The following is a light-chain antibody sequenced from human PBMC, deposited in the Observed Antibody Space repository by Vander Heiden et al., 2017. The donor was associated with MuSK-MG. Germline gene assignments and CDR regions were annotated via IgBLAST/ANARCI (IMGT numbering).Light chain of an antibody. CDR3: QQYDNGVS. CDR1: QGITNY. Sequence: DIQMTQSPSSLSASVGDRVTITCQASQGITNYLNWYQHKAGKAPKLLIYAASNLERGVPSRFTGSGSGTHFALTISSLEPEDTATYYFQQYDNGVSFGGGTKVEIK. CDR2: AAS. V-gene: IGKV1-33*01. J-gene: IGKJ4*01.